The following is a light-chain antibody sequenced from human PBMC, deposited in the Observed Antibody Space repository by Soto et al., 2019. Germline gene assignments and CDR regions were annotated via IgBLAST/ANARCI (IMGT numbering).Light chain of an antibody. J-gene: IGKJ4*01. CDR2: DTS. V-gene: IGKV3-11*01. CDR1: QSVSSY. Sequence: EIVLTQSPATLSLSPGERATLSCRASQSVSSYLAWYQQRPGQALRLLIYDTSNRATGISARFSGSGSGTDFTLTISSLEPEDFAVYYCQQRSNWPPLTFGGGTKVDIK. CDR3: QQRSNWPPLT.